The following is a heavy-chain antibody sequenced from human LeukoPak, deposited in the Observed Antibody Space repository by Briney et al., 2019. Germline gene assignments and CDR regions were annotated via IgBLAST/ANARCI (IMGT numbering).Heavy chain of an antibody. J-gene: IGHJ4*02. Sequence: PGGSLRLSCVASGFPFSSYWMTWVRQAPGKGLEWVANIKQDGSKKSYVDSVKGRFTISRDNAKNTLYLQMNSLRAEDTAVYYCARGYGYYDSSGYQYTAPFDYWGQGTLVTVSS. CDR1: GFPFSSYW. CDR3: ARGYGYYDSSGYQYTAPFDY. CDR2: IKQDGSKK. D-gene: IGHD3-22*01. V-gene: IGHV3-7*03.